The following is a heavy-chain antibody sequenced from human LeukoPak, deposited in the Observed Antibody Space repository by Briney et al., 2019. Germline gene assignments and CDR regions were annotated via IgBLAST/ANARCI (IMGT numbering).Heavy chain of an antibody. CDR1: GDSISGYF. CDR3: ARHCSGGSCFSSFDY. J-gene: IGHJ4*02. D-gene: IGHD2-15*01. Sequence: KPSETLSLTCTVSGDSISGYFWSWIRQTPGTGLEWIGYIYYSGSTKYNPSLESRVTISVDTSNNQFSLKLSSVTAADTAVYYCARHCSGGSCFSSFDYWGQGTLVTVSS. V-gene: IGHV4-59*08. CDR2: IYYSGST.